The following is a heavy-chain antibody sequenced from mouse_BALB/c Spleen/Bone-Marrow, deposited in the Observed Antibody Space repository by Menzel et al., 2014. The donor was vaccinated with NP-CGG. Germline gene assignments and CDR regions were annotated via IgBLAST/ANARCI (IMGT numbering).Heavy chain of an antibody. CDR2: IYPGAGDT. J-gene: IGHJ2*01. D-gene: IGHD2-3*01. Sequence: VQLQQSGVDLVRTGASVTISCKASGYAFRNYWMNWVQQRPGQGLEWIGPIYPGAGDTNYNGKVKGKATLTADKSSSTAYMQLSSLTSEDSAVYFWARGDGYSYYFDYWGQGATLTVSS. CDR1: GYAFRNYW. CDR3: ARGDGYSYYFDY. V-gene: IGHV1-80*01.